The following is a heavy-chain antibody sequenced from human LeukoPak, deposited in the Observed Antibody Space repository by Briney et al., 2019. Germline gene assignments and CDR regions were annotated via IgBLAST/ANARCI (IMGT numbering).Heavy chain of an antibody. CDR1: GFTFSSYA. D-gene: IGHD3-22*01. CDR2: ISYDGSNK. CDR3: ARDGSEYYYDSSGFDY. Sequence: PGRSLRLSCAASGFTFSSYAMRWVRQAPGRGLEWVAVISYDGSNKYYADSVKGRFTISRDNSKNTLYLQMNSLRAEDTAVYYCARDGSEYYYDSSGFDYWGQGTLVTVSS. J-gene: IGHJ4*02. V-gene: IGHV3-30*04.